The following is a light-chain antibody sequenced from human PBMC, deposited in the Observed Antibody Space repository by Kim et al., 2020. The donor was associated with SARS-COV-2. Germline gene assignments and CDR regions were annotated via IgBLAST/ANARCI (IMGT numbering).Light chain of an antibody. Sequence: QSVLTQPPSASGTPGQRVTISCSGSSSNIGSNYVYWYQQLPGTAPKLLIYRNNQRPLGVPDRFSGSKSGTSASLAISGLRSEDEADYYCAAWDDSLSALFGGGTQLTVL. CDR1: SSNIGSNY. J-gene: IGLJ3*02. V-gene: IGLV1-47*01. CDR2: RNN. CDR3: AAWDDSLSAL.